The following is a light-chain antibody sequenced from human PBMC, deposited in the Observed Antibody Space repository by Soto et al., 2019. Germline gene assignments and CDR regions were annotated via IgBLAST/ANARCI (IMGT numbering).Light chain of an antibody. CDR2: GAS. V-gene: IGKV3-20*01. CDR1: QSVSSSY. CDR3: QQYDYWLSLT. J-gene: IGKJ4*01. Sequence: EIVLTQSPGTLSLSPGERATLSCRASQSVSSSYLAWYQQKPGQAPRLLIYGASSRATGIPDRFSGSGSGTEFTLTITSLQSEDFGFYFCQQYDYWLSLTFGGGTKVDNK.